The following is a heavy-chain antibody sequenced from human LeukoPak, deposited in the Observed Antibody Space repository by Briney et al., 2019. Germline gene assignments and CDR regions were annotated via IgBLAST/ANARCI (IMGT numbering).Heavy chain of an antibody. Sequence: SETLSLTCIVSGGSISSYYWSWIRQPPGKGLEWIGYIYYSGSTNYNPSLKSRVTISVVTSKNQFFLKLSSVTAADTAVYYCARARYSSAPFDYWGQGTLITVSS. CDR2: IYYSGST. J-gene: IGHJ4*02. CDR1: GGSISSYY. D-gene: IGHD6-25*01. V-gene: IGHV4-59*01. CDR3: ARARYSSAPFDY.